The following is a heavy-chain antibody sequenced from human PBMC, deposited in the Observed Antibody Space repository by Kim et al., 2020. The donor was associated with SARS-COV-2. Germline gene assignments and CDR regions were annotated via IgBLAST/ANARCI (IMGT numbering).Heavy chain of an antibody. CDR3: ARDLPYYYGMDV. J-gene: IGHJ6*02. V-gene: IGHV4-59*01. Sequence: NYNPSPKSRVTISVDTSKNQFSLKLSSVTAADTAVYYCARDLPYYYGMDVWGQGTTVTVSS.